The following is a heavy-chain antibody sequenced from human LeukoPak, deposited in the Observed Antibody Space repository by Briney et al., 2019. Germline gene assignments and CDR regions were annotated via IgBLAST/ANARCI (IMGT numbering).Heavy chain of an antibody. CDR2: IYYSGST. CDR3: ARQAQSYYDSSGYYTN. J-gene: IGHJ4*01. D-gene: IGHD3-22*01. V-gene: IGHV4-59*08. CDR1: GGSISSYY. Sequence: PETPSLLRTVPGGSISSYYWSWIRQPPGKGLEWIAYIYYSGSTNYNPSLKSRVTISADTSKNQFSLKLSSVTAADTAVYYCARQAQSYYDSSGYYTNWGQGTVVSVSS.